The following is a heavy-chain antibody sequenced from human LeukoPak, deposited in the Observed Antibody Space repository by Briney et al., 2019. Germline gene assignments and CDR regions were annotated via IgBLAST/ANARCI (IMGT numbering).Heavy chain of an antibody. V-gene: IGHV4-34*01. J-gene: IGHJ6*03. CDR2: INHSGST. D-gene: IGHD3-22*01. CDR1: GGSFSGYY. Sequence: PSETLSLTCAVCGGSFSGYYWSWIRQPPGKGLEWIGEINHSGSTNYNPSLKSRVTISVDTSKNQFSLKLSSVTAADTAVYYCARGRVHYDSSGYYYSGNYYMDVWGKGTTVTVSS. CDR3: ARGRVHYDSSGYYYSGNYYMDV.